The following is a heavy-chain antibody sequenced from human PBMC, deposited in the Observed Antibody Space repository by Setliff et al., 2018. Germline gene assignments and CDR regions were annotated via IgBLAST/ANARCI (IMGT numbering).Heavy chain of an antibody. CDR1: GASITSGHY. CDR3: RYWSGYYNNDY. CDR2: MSHRGRT. Sequence: PSETLSLTCGVSGASITSGHYWGWTRQPPGKGLEWIATMSHRGRTYYNPSLKSRLTISVDASTNQFSLKLYSVTAADTAVYYCRYWSGYYNNDYWGQGTLVTVS. D-gene: IGHD3-3*01. V-gene: IGHV4-38-2*01. J-gene: IGHJ4*02.